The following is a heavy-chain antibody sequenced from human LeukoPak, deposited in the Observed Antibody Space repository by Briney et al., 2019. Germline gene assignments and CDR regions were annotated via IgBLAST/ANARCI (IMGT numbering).Heavy chain of an antibody. D-gene: IGHD6-19*01. CDR1: GFTFTSST. Sequence: SVKVSCKASGFTFTSSTMQWVRQVRGQRLEWIGWIVVGSGNTNYAQKFQERVTITRDMSTSTAYMELSSLRPEDTAVYYCAADPDSSGWYGGGDYCGEGTLVTVSS. J-gene: IGHJ4*02. CDR3: AADPDSSGWYGGGDY. CDR2: IVVGSGNT. V-gene: IGHV1-58*02.